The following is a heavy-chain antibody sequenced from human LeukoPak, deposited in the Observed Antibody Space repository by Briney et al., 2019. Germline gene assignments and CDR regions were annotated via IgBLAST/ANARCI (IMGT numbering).Heavy chain of an antibody. CDR1: GYSFTSYW. CDR3: ARLEAPGIVVVPAAKPNNWFDP. V-gene: IGHV5-51*01. CDR2: IYPGDSDT. D-gene: IGHD2-2*02. Sequence: GESLKISCKGSGYSFTSYWIGWVRQMPGKGLEWMGIIYPGDSDTRYSPSFQGQVTISADKSISTAYLQWSSLKASDTAMYYCARLEAPGIVVVPAAKPNNWFDPWGQGTLVTVSS. J-gene: IGHJ5*02.